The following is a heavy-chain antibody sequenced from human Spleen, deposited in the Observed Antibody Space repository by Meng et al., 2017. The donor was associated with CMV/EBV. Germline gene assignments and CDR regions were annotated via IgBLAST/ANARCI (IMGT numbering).Heavy chain of an antibody. CDR1: GFTFSSHW. CDR3: AKAGADIVLLNWYFDL. J-gene: IGHJ2*01. CDR2: ISGLGGKT. Sequence: GESLKISCAASGFTFSSHWMSWVRQAPGRGLEWVAAISGLGGKTYYADSVKGRFTISRDNSKNTLVLQMNNLRGEDTAVYYCAKAGADIVLLNWYFDLWGRGTLVTVSS. D-gene: IGHD2-8*01. V-gene: IGHV3-23*01.